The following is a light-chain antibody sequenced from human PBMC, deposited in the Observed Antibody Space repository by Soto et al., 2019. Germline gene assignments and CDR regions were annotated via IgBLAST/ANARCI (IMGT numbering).Light chain of an antibody. CDR3: QQYNTYTWT. J-gene: IGKJ1*01. V-gene: IGKV3D-15*01. CDR2: GAS. Sequence: EIVMTQSPATLSVSPGYRATLSCRASQSVSSNLAWYQQKPGQAPRLLIYGASSRATGIPDRFSGSGSGTDFTLTISTLQPDDFATYYCQQYNTYTWTFGQGTTGDIK. CDR1: QSVSSN.